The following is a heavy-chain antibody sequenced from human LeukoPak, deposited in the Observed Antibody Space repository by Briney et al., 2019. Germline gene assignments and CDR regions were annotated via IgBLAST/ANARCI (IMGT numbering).Heavy chain of an antibody. CDR3: ARHDSSGYSYFRH. CDR1: RGSTCRDY. Sequence: SETPSPTSTVSRGSTCRDYWSCSPHPPGKGLEGTGYIYYTGSTNYNPSLEGRVTISVDTSKNQFSLRLSSVTAADTAVYYCARHDSSGYSYFRHWGQGTLVTVSS. D-gene: IGHD3-22*01. J-gene: IGHJ1*01. V-gene: IGHV4-59*08. CDR2: IYYTGST.